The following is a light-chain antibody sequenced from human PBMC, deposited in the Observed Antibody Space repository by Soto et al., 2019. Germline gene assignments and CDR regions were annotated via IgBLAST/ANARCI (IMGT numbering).Light chain of an antibody. J-gene: IGKJ1*01. CDR2: GTS. V-gene: IGKV3-20*01. Sequence: EIVLTQSPGTLSLSPGDRATLFCRASQSVSSSYLAWYQQKPGQAPRLLIFGTSSRATGIPDRFSGSGSGTDFTLTISRLEPEDFAVYYCQQYGSSPRTFGQGTKVEVK. CDR1: QSVSSSY. CDR3: QQYGSSPRT.